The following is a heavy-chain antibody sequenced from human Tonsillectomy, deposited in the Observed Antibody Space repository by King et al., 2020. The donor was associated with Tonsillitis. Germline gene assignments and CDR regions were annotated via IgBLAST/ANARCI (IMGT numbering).Heavy chain of an antibody. V-gene: IGHV3-20*04. Sequence: VQLVESGGGWLRLGGSRTSPGPALVSPFGGIGMTGARQAPGKGRGWVAVIIWIVVSTANVDPVKGGSPPSRDTAKNSLYLQMNSLRATDTALYYCASVAADRLSPPRTKYSYGCRYYFDYWGQGTLVTVSS. CDR2: IIWIVVST. D-gene: IGHD5-18*01. CDR1: VSPFGGIG. J-gene: IGHJ4*02. CDR3: ASVAADRLSPPRTKYSYGCRYYFDY.